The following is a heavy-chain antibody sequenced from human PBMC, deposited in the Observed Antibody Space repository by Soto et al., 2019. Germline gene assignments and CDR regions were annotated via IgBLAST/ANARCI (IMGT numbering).Heavy chain of an antibody. D-gene: IGHD3-10*01. J-gene: IGHJ6*02. CDR3: AKQSRVVRGVIEPRGGMDV. V-gene: IGHV3-23*01. CDR2: ISGSGGST. CDR1: GFTFSSYA. Sequence: GGSLRLSCAASGFTFSSYAMSWVRQAPGKGLEWVSAISGSGGSTYYADSVKGRFTISRDNSKNTLYLQMNSLRAEDTAVYYCAKQSRVVRGVIEPRGGMDVWGQGTTVTVSS.